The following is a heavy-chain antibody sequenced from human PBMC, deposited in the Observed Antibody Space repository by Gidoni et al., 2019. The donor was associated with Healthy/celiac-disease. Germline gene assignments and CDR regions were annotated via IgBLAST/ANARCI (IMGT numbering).Heavy chain of an antibody. Sequence: QVQLVQSGAEENKPGASVKVSCKVSGYSLTDVSMHWVRQAPGKGLEWMGGFDPDDGDTLYAQKCQGSVTMTEDTSHDTAYMELSSLRSEDTAVYSCATEHGGSCGQGTLGTV. D-gene: IGHD3-10*01. CDR3: ATEHGGS. CDR1: GYSLTDVS. CDR2: FDPDDGDT. J-gene: IGHJ5*02. V-gene: IGHV1-24*01.